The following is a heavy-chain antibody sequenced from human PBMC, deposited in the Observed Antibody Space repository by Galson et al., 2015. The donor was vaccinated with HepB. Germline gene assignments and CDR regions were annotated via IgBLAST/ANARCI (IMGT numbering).Heavy chain of an antibody. CDR1: GFTFSSYT. J-gene: IGHJ3*02. D-gene: IGHD4/OR15-4a*01. V-gene: IGHV3-48*04. CDR3: ATTKFGSGAYWTFDI. CDR2: ISTNGVTI. Sequence: SLRLSCAASGFTFSSYTMSWVRQTPAMGLQWVSYISTNGVTIHYADSVKGRFTIARDNAKNTMWLQMNSLRAEDTAVYYCATTKFGSGAYWTFDIWGQGTLVTVSS.